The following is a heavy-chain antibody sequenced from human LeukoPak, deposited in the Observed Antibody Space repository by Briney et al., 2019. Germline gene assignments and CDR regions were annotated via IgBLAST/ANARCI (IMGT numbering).Heavy chain of an antibody. V-gene: IGHV3-23*01. CDR1: GFTFSSYA. Sequence: GGSLRLFCVASGFTFSSYAMSWGRQAPGEGLEWVSANSGSGGSTYYADSVKGRFTISRDNSKNTLYLQMNSLRAEDTAVYYCATNQGDSYYYYGMDVWGKGTTVTVSS. CDR3: ATNQGDSYYYYGMDV. CDR2: NSGSGGST. J-gene: IGHJ6*04. D-gene: IGHD3-16*01.